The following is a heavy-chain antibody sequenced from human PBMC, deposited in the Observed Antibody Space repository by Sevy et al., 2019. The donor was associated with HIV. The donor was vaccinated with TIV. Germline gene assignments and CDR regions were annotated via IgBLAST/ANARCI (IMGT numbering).Heavy chain of an antibody. Sequence: GGSLRLSCAASGFTFSSYTMNWVRQAPGKGLEWVSYISSSSTIYYADSVKGRFTISRDNAKNSLYLQMNSLRDEDTAVYFCARRFNIVGATHFDYWGQGTLVTVS. CDR3: ARRFNIVGATHFDY. CDR2: ISSSSTI. D-gene: IGHD1-26*01. CDR1: GFTFSSYT. J-gene: IGHJ4*02. V-gene: IGHV3-48*02.